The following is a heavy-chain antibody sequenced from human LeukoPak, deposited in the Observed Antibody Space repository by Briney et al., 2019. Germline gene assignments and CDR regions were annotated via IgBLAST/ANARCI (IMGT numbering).Heavy chain of an antibody. D-gene: IGHD6-13*01. V-gene: IGHV3-7*01. CDR1: GFTLTSWW. J-gene: IGHJ4*02. Sequence: GGSLRLSCAASGFTLTSWWMTWVGQLPGKGLEWVANIKPDGSDKYYVDSVKGRFTISRDNAKNSLYLQMNSLRAEDTAVYYCARGGFTSSWYWVYWGQGTLVTVSS. CDR3: ARGGFTSSWYWVY. CDR2: IKPDGSDK.